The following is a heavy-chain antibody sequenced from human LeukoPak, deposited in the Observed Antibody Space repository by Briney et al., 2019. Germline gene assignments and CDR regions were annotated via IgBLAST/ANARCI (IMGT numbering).Heavy chain of an antibody. V-gene: IGHV3-74*01. CDR1: GITFSNYW. CDR3: ASSPVITRD. J-gene: IGHJ4*02. CDR2: INSDGSRI. Sequence: GSLRLSCAASGITFSNYWMHWVRQAPGKGLKWVSRINSDGSRITYADSVKGRFTISRDNAKNTLYLQMNSLRVEDTAVYYCASSPVITRDWGQGTLVTVSS. D-gene: IGHD3-22*01.